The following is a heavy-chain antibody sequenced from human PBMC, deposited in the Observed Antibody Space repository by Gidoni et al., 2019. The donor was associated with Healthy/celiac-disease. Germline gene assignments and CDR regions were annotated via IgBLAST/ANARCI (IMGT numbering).Heavy chain of an antibody. CDR1: GYSFTSYW. D-gene: IGHD3-22*01. J-gene: IGHJ4*02. CDR2: IAPSDSYT. V-gene: IGHV5-10-1*03. CDR3: ARLGYYYDSSGYYYDY. Sequence: EVQLVQSGAEVKKPGESLRISCKGSGYSFTSYWISWVRQMPGKGLEWMGRIAPSDSYTNYSPSFQGHVTISADKSISTAYLQWSSLKASDTAMYYCARLGYYYDSSGYYYDYWGQGTLVTVSS.